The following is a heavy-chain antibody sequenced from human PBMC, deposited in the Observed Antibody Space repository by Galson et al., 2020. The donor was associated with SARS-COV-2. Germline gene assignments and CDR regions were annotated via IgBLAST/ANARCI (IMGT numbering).Heavy chain of an antibody. CDR3: ATVPSVADYYDSSCYYYPFLV. CDR1: GYTLTELS. V-gene: IGHV1-24*01. Sequence: ASVTVSCKVSGYTLTELSMHWVRQAPGKGLEWMGGFDPEDGETIYAQKFKGRVTMTEDTSTDTAYMELSSLRSEDTAVYYCATVPSVADYYDSSCYYYPFLVWGQGTLVTVSA. J-gene: IGHJ4*02. D-gene: IGHD3-22*01. CDR2: FDPEDGET.